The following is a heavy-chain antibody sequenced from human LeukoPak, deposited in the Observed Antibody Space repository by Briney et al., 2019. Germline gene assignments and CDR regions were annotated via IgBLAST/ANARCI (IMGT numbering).Heavy chain of an antibody. CDR2: ISSSSSTI. D-gene: IGHD3-16*02. J-gene: IGHJ1*01. V-gene: IGHV3-48*04. CDR3: ASGYYDYVWGSYRHQYFQH. CDR1: GFTFGSYS. Sequence: GGSLRLSCAASGFTFGSYSMNWVRQAPGKGLEWVSYISSSSSTIYYADSVKGRFTISRDNAKNSLYLQMNSLRAEDTAVYYCASGYYDYVWGSYRHQYFQHWGQGTLVTVSS.